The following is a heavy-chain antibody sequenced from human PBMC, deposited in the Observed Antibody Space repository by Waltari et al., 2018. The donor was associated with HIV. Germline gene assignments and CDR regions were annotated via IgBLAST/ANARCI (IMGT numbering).Heavy chain of an antibody. J-gene: IGHJ5*02. CDR1: GYTFPSYG. V-gene: IGHV1-18*01. Sequence: QVQLVQSGAEVKKPGASVKVSCKAYGYTFPSYGISWVRQAPGQGPEWMGWISAHNGNTNDAQKLQGGRTMTTDTATNTAYMELRSLVSVDTAVYYCARVRCSSSSCYHEWFDPWGQGTLVTVSS. D-gene: IGHD2-2*01. CDR3: ARVRCSSSSCYHEWFDP. CDR2: ISAHNGNT.